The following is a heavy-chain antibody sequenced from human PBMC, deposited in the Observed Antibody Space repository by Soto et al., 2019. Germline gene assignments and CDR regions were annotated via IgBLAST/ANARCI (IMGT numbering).Heavy chain of an antibody. V-gene: IGHV4-59*01. J-gene: IGHJ4*02. CDR2: IYYSGST. D-gene: IGHD4-17*01. CDR3: ATVTTVTTSFDY. CDR1: GGSISSYY. Sequence: TSETLSLTCTVSGGSISSYYWSWIRQPPGKGLEWIGYIYYSGSTNYNPSLKSRVTISVDTSKNQFSLKLSSVTAADTAVYYCATVTTVTTSFDYWGQGTLVTVSS.